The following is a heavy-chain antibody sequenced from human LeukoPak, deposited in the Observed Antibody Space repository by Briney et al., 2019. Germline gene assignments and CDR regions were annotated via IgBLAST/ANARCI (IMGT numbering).Heavy chain of an antibody. J-gene: IGHJ6*03. CDR1: GFTFSSYA. Sequence: GGSLRLSCAASGFTFSSYAMHWVRQAPGKGLEWVAVISYDGSNKYYADSVKGRFTISRDNSKNTLYLQMNSLRAEDTAVYYCARDPTVANYYYYYMDVWGKGTTVTVSS. D-gene: IGHD4-23*01. CDR2: ISYDGSNK. CDR3: ARDPTVANYYYYYMDV. V-gene: IGHV3-30*04.